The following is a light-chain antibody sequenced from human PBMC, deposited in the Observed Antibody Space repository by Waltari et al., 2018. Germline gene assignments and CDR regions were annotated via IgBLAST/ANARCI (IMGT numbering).Light chain of an antibody. CDR3: SSFTSSITYV. V-gene: IGLV2-14*01. CDR1: SSDVGGYNY. J-gene: IGLJ1*01. CDR2: EVG. Sequence: QSAPTQPASVSGSPGQSITLSCTGSSSDVGGYNYVSWYQQHPDRAPKLLIYEVGSRPSGVSDRFSGSKSGNTASLTISGLQAEDEADYYCSSFTSSITYVFGVGTKVTVL.